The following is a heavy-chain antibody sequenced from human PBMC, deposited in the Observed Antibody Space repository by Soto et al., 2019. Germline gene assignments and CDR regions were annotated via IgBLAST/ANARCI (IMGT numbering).Heavy chain of an antibody. Sequence: GSLRLSCAASGFTFSSYAMSWVRQAPGKGLEWVSAISGSGGSTYYADSVKGRFTISRDNSKNTLYLQMNSLRAEDTAVYYCAKGSHPPYSSSPSFDYWGQGTLVTVSS. CDR2: ISGSGGST. CDR3: AKGSHPPYSSSPSFDY. J-gene: IGHJ4*02. D-gene: IGHD6-6*01. CDR1: GFTFSSYA. V-gene: IGHV3-23*01.